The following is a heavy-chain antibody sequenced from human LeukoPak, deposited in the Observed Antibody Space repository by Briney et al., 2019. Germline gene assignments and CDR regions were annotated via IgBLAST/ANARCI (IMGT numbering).Heavy chain of an antibody. CDR1: GGSISSYY. Sequence: SETLSLTCTVSGGSISSYYWSWIRQPPGKGLEWIGYIYYSGSTNYNPSLKSRVTISVDTSKNQFSLKLSSVTAADTAVYYCARDATSIAALWGQGTLVTVSS. CDR2: IYYSGST. J-gene: IGHJ4*02. V-gene: IGHV4-59*12. D-gene: IGHD6-6*01. CDR3: ARDATSIAAL.